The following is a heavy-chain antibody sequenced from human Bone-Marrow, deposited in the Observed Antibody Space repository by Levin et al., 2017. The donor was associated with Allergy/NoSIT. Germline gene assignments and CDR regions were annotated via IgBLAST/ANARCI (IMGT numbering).Heavy chain of an antibody. CDR1: GFTFSNYW. J-gene: IGHJ5*02. D-gene: IGHD7-27*01. V-gene: IGHV3-74*01. CDR2: IKPDGTGA. CDR3: TNGLTGEAA. Sequence: PGGSLRLSCAASGFTFSNYWMHWVRQVPGKGLMFVSIIKPDGTGANYADSVKGRFTISRDNNKNTLFLQMNNLRAEDTAVYYCTNGLTGEAAWGLGTLVTVSS.